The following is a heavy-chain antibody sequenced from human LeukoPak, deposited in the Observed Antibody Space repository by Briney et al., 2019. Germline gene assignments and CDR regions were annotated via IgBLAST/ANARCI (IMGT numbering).Heavy chain of an antibody. CDR3: ARVHRSGWYGDY. CDR1: GGSISSSSYY. V-gene: IGHV4-39*07. Sequence: SETLSLTCTVSGGSISSSSYYWGWIRQPPGKGLEWIGSIYYSGSTYYNPSLKSRVTISVDTSKNQFSLKLSSVTAADTAVYYCARVHRSGWYGDYWGQGTLVTVSS. J-gene: IGHJ4*02. D-gene: IGHD6-19*01. CDR2: IYYSGST.